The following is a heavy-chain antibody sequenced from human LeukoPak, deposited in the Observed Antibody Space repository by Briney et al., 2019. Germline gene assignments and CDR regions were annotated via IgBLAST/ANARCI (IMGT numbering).Heavy chain of an antibody. V-gene: IGHV3-30*04. CDR1: GFTFSSYA. CDR3: ARDLSSGGSYYFDY. J-gene: IGHJ4*02. CDR2: ISYDGSNK. Sequence: GGSLRLSCAASGFTFSSYAMHWVRQAPGKGLEWVALISYDGSNKYFADSVKGRFTISRDNSKNTLYLQMNSLRAEDTAIYHCARDLSSGGSYYFDYWGQGTLVTVSS. D-gene: IGHD2-15*01.